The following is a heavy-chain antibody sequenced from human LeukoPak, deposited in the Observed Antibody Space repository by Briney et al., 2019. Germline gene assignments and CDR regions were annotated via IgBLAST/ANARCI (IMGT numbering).Heavy chain of an antibody. CDR1: GGSFSGYY. CDR2: INHSGST. J-gene: IGHJ2*01. Sequence: SETLSLTCAVYGGSFSGYYWSWIRQPPGKGLEWIGEINHSGSTNYNPSLKSRVTISVDTSNNQFSLKLSSVTAADTAVYYCARGVQPGIAIAGWYFDLWGRGTLVTVSS. CDR3: ARGVQPGIAIAGWYFDL. D-gene: IGHD6-13*01. V-gene: IGHV4-34*01.